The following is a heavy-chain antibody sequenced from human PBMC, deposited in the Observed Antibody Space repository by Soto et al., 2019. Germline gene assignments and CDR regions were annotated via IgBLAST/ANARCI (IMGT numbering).Heavy chain of an antibody. CDR1: GFTFSSYA. V-gene: IGHV3-23*01. Sequence: GGSLRLSCAASGFTFSSYAMSWVRQAPGKGLEWVSAISGSGGSTYYADSVKGRFTISRDNSKNTLYLQMNSLRAEDTAVYYCAKYRSNYDILTGPPYYFDYWGQGTLVTVSS. CDR3: AKYRSNYDILTGPPYYFDY. CDR2: ISGSGGST. J-gene: IGHJ4*02. D-gene: IGHD3-9*01.